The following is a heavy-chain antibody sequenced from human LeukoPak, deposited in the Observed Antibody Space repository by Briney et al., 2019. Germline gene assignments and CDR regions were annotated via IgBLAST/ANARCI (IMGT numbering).Heavy chain of an antibody. CDR3: ARAAYSSTWYSRYFDL. CDR2: IGTAGEI. V-gene: IGHV3-13*01. J-gene: IGHJ2*01. CDR1: GFTFSSYD. Sequence: PGGSLRLSCAASGFTFSSYDIHWVRQATGKGLEWVSGIGTAGEIYYPGSVKGRFTISRENAKNSLYLQMNSLRAGHTAVYYCARAAYSSTWYSRYFDLWGRGTLVTVSS. D-gene: IGHD6-13*01.